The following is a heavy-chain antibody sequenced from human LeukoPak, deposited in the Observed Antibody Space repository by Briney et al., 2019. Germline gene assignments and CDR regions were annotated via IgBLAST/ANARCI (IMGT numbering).Heavy chain of an antibody. V-gene: IGHV4-59*01. CDR3: AREYYYGSGSYLY. D-gene: IGHD3-10*01. CDR2: IYYSGST. J-gene: IGHJ4*02. CDR1: GGSINTYY. Sequence: SETLSLTCTVSGGSINTYYWSWIRQPPGKGLEWIGYIYYSGSTNYNPSLKSRVTISVDTSKNQFSLKLSSVTAADTAVYYCAREYYYGSGSYLYWGQGTLVTVSS.